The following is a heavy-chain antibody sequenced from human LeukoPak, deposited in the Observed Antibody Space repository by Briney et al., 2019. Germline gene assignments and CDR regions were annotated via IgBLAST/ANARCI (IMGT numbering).Heavy chain of an antibody. D-gene: IGHD6-6*01. V-gene: IGHV5-51*01. CDR3: AREGRSSSPMDY. Sequence: GESLKISCKGSGYSFNTYWIGWVRQMPGKGLEWMGIIYPGDSDTRYSPSFQGQVTISADKFLSTAYLQWGSLKASDTAMYYCAREGRSSSPMDYWGQGTLVTVSS. CDR2: IYPGDSDT. CDR1: GYSFNTYW. J-gene: IGHJ4*02.